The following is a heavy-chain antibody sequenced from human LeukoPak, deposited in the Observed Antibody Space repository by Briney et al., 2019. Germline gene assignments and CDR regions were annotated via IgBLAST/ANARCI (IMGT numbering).Heavy chain of an antibody. D-gene: IGHD4-17*01. CDR2: INPNSGGT. V-gene: IGHV1-2*02. Sequence: ASVKVSCKASGYTFTGYYMHWVRQAPGQGLEWMGWINPNSGGTNYAQKFQGRVTMTRDTAISTAYMELSRLRSDDTAVYYCARDRDYGDVLTFDYWGQGTLVTVSS. CDR1: GYTFTGYY. CDR3: ARDRDYGDVLTFDY. J-gene: IGHJ4*02.